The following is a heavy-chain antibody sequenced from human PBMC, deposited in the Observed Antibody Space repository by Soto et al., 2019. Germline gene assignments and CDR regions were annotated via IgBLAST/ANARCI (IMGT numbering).Heavy chain of an antibody. V-gene: IGHV4-4*02. J-gene: IGHJ5*02. CDR3: ARNGDCTSGICYVGWFDP. CDR1: GGSMRNDDW. CDR2: ISHYGNT. Sequence: QVRLQESGPGLVEPSGTLSLTCGVSGGSMRNDDWWSWVRQTPGKGLEWIGEISHYGNTNYNPSLKSRVTMSIDTSKTQFSLKVRSLPAADTAMYYCARNGDCTSGICYVGWFDPWGQGTLVSVSS. D-gene: IGHD2-2*01.